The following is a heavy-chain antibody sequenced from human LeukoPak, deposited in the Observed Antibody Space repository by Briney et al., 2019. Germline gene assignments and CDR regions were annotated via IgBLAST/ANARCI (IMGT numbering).Heavy chain of an antibody. V-gene: IGHV3-21*01. D-gene: IGHD3-22*01. CDR3: ARVSQVDDYYDSSVQDAFDI. CDR1: GFAFSTYS. Sequence: GGSLRLSCAGSGFAFSTYSMNWIRQAPGKGLEWVSSISSGSSYIYYSDSVKGRFTISRDNAKNSLYLQMNSLRDEDTAVYYCARVSQVDDYYDSSVQDAFDIWGQGTMVTVSS. CDR2: ISSGSSYI. J-gene: IGHJ3*02.